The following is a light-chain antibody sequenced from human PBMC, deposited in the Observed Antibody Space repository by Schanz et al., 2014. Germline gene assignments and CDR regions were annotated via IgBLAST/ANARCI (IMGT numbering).Light chain of an antibody. V-gene: IGKV3D-20*01. CDR1: QSVSSNY. CDR2: DAS. CDR3: QQYNIWPPVT. Sequence: EIVLTQSPATLSLSPGERATLSCGASQSVSSNYLAWYQQKPGLAPRLLIYDASSRATGIPDRFSGSGSGTEFTLTISSLQSEDFAVYYCQQYNIWPPVTFGQGTKVDIK. J-gene: IGKJ1*01.